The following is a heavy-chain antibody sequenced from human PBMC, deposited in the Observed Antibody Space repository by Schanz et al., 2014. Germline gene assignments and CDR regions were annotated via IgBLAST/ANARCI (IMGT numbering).Heavy chain of an antibody. CDR3: YGMDV. CDR2: IFFRGST. CDR1: GGSISSGGYS. V-gene: IGHV4-30-4*07. Sequence: QLQESGPGLVKPSQTLSLTCAVSGGSISSGGYSWSWIRQPPGKGLEWIGYIFFRGSTYYNPSLKSRVTISIATSKNQSSLRLTSVTAADTAVYYCYGMDVWGQGTTVTVSS. J-gene: IGHJ6*02.